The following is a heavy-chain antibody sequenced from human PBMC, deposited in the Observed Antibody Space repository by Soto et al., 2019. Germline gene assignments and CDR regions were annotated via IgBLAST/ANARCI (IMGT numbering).Heavy chain of an antibody. Sequence: QVQLQESGPGLVKPSQTLSLTCTVSGGSISSGGYYWSWIRQHPGKGLEWIGYIYYSGSTYYNPSLKSRVTISVDTSKNQFSLKLSSVTGADTAVYYCARLHYDILTGYPLSFDYWGQGTLVTVSS. D-gene: IGHD3-9*01. J-gene: IGHJ4*02. CDR1: GGSISSGGYY. V-gene: IGHV4-31*03. CDR2: IYYSGST. CDR3: ARLHYDILTGYPLSFDY.